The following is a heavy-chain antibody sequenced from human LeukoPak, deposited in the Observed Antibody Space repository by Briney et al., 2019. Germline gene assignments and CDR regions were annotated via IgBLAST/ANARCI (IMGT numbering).Heavy chain of an antibody. D-gene: IGHD3-22*01. Sequence: TLSLTWTVASGSISSYHGTWIRQPAGEGRGWVGRIYPSGTNNYNTSLKSGVTMSVDTSKKQFSLTLNFVTAADTAVYYCARGSKLYYYDSSGYYIFDYWGQGTLVTVSS. CDR1: SGSISSYH. CDR3: ARGSKLYYYDSSGYYIFDY. V-gene: IGHV4-4*07. J-gene: IGHJ4*02. CDR2: IYPSGTN.